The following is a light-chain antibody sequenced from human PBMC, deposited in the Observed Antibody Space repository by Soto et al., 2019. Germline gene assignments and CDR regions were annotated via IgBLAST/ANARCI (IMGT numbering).Light chain of an antibody. J-gene: IGKJ4*01. CDR3: QQRRNLVT. V-gene: IGKV3-11*01. CDR1: QIVGSY. CDR2: DTS. Sequence: IVLTQSPATLSLSPGERGTLSCRASQIVGSYLAWYQQKPGQAPRLLIYDTSNRATGIPARFSGSGSGTYFTLTISSLEPEDSAFYYCQQRRNLVTFGGGTKVEIK.